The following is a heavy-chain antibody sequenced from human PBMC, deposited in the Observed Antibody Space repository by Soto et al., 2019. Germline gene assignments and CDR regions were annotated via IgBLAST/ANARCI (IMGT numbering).Heavy chain of an antibody. CDR1: GGSISSSNW. CDR2: IDHSRST. Sequence: PAETLSLTCAVSGGSISSSNWWCWVRQPPGKVLEGIAEIDHSRSTYYNPSLKSRFTISIDNSKNQVSLQLNTVTAADTAVYYCARTTITYILNYSFDSWGQGALVTVSS. CDR3: ARTTITYILNYSFDS. J-gene: IGHJ4*02. V-gene: IGHV4-4*02. D-gene: IGHD1-7*01.